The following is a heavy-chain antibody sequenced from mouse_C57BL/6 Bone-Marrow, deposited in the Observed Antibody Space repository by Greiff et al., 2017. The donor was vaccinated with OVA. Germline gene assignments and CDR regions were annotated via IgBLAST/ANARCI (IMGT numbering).Heavy chain of an antibody. CDR1: GYTFTSYW. CDR3: ARGRWLLGFAY. J-gene: IGHJ3*01. D-gene: IGHD2-3*01. Sequence: QVQLQQPGAELVKPGASVKLSCKASGYTFTSYWMHWVQQRPGQGLEWIGMIHPNSGSTNYNEKFKSKATLTVDKSSSTAYMQLSSLTSEDSAVYYCARGRWLLGFAYWGQGTLVTVSA. V-gene: IGHV1-64*01. CDR2: IHPNSGST.